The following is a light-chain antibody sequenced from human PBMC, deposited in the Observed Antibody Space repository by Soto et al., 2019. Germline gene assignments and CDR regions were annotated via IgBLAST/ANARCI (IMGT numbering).Light chain of an antibody. CDR1: QSVSSN. CDR2: GAS. CDR3: QQYNNWPLA. V-gene: IGKV3-15*01. Sequence: EIVMTQSPATLSVSPGESATLSCRASQSVSSNLAWYQQEPGQAPRLLISGASTKASGIPTRCSGSGYGTEFTLTISSRQSEDFAVYYCQQYNNWPLAFGGGNKVEIQ. J-gene: IGKJ4*01.